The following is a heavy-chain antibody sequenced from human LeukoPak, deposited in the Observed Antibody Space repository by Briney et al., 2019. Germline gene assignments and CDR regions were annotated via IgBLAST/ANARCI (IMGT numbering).Heavy chain of an antibody. V-gene: IGHV4-31*03. Sequence: SETLSLTCTVSGGSISSGGYYWSWIRQHPGKGLEWIGYIYYSGSTYYNPSLKSRVTISVDTSKNQFSLKLSSVTAADTAVYYCASVYLVVPAAVWFDPWGQGTLVTVSS. CDR2: IYYSGST. CDR3: ASVYLVVPAAVWFDP. J-gene: IGHJ5*02. D-gene: IGHD2-2*01. CDR1: GGSISSGGYY.